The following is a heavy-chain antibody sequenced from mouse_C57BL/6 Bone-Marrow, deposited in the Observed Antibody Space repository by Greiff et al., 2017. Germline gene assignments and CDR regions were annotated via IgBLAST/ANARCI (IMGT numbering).Heavy chain of an antibody. CDR1: GYTFTDYE. Sequence: VKLQESGAELVRPGASVTLSCKASGYTFTDYEMHWVKQTPVHGLEWIGAIDPETGGTAYNQKFKGKAILTADKSSSTAYMELRRLTSEDSAVYYCTRSYYGSRSYAMDDWGQGTSVTVAS. D-gene: IGHD1-1*01. CDR3: TRSYYGSRSYAMDD. CDR2: IDPETGGT. J-gene: IGHJ4*01. V-gene: IGHV1-15*01.